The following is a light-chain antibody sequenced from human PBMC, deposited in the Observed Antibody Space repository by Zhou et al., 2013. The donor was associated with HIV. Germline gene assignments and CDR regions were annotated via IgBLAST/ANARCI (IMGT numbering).Light chain of an antibody. J-gene: IGKJ4*01. CDR3: QQYWRSSLT. CDR2: KAS. V-gene: IGKV1-5*03. CDR1: LTISTW. Sequence: DIQMTQSPSTLSASVGDRVIITCRASLTISTWLAWYQLKPGKAPKLLIYKASSLKSGVPSRFSGSGYGTEFTLTINRLQPDDFATYSCQQYWRSSLTFAGGTKVEIK.